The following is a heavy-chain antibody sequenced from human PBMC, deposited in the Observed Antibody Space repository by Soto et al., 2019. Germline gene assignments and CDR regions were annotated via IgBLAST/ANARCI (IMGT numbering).Heavy chain of an antibody. CDR2: IYYSGST. CDR3: ERGPVVTPFVDY. Sequence: SETLSLTCTVSGGSVTSGNYYWSWIRQPPGKGLEWIGHIYYSGSTNYNPSLKSRVTISVDASKNQFSLKLSSVTAAATAIYYRERGPVVTPFVDYWGQGTLVTVSS. J-gene: IGHJ4*02. D-gene: IGHD2-21*02. CDR1: GGSVTSGNYY. V-gene: IGHV4-61*01.